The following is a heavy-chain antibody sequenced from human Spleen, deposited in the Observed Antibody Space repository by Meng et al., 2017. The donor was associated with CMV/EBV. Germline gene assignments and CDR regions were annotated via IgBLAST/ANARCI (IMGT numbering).Heavy chain of an antibody. CDR3: AHKNTFVYNCSSIT. Sequence: SECPLTSHGLGLACIRHHPVKPLNWLALIYWDDDNRYTTSLKTRLTITKVNSKNQVVLTLTTLYPVYTATYYCAHKNTFVYNCSSITWGQGTLVTVSS. CDR2: IYWDDDN. D-gene: IGHD2-15*01. J-gene: IGHJ5*02. CDR1: ECPLTSHGLG. V-gene: IGHV2-5*02.